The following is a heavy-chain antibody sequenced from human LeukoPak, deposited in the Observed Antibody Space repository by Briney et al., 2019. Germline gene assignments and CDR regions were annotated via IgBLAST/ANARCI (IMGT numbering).Heavy chain of an antibody. J-gene: IGHJ5*02. V-gene: IGHV3-48*01. CDR1: EFIFSTYG. Sequence: PGGSLRLSCAASEFIFSTYGMNWVRQAPGKGPEWVAYISGSSTTIHYADSVKGRFTISRDNAKNSVYLQMNSLRAEDTAVYYCARGQLGLDNWFDAWGQGTLVTVSS. CDR3: ARGQLGLDNWFDA. CDR2: ISGSSTTI. D-gene: IGHD3-16*01.